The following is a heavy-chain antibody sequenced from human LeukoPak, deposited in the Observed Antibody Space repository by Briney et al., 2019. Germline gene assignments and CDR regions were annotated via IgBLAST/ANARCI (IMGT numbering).Heavy chain of an antibody. D-gene: IGHD1-7*01. Sequence: GGSLRLSCAASGFTFSSYAMSWVRQAPGKGLEWVSVISGSGNSIYYADSVKGRFTVSRDNSKSTLYLQTNSLRAEDTAVYYCAKDPRTNLDYWGQGTLVTVSS. CDR2: ISGSGNSI. J-gene: IGHJ4*02. CDR3: AKDPRTNLDY. CDR1: GFTFSSYA. V-gene: IGHV3-23*01.